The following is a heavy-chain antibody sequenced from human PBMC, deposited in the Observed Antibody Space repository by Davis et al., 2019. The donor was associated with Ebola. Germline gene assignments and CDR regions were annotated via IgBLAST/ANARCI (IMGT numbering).Heavy chain of an antibody. CDR3: ATYVQRGPDN. Sequence: GGSLRLSCVASGFTFSIYSMNWVRQAPGKGLEWVAALSDSGYELRYADSVRGRFTIPRDNSENMVFLQMNSLRADDTGVYYCATYVQRGPDNWGRGTFVAVSS. CDR1: GFTFSIYS. V-gene: IGHV3-23*01. J-gene: IGHJ4*02. CDR2: LSDSGYEL. D-gene: IGHD3-16*01.